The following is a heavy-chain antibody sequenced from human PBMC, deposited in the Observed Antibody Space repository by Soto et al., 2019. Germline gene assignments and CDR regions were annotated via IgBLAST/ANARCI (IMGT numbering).Heavy chain of an antibody. Sequence: GASVKVSCKASGGSFMSQAISWVRQAPGQGPEWMGGIIPFSGTVTYTQRFQGRLTLTADEPPKTAYMELSSLRSEDTAVYYCARGSYDSYAGFFGMDVWGQGTKVTVSS. V-gene: IGHV1-69*13. J-gene: IGHJ6*02. CDR2: IIPFSGTV. D-gene: IGHD3-10*01. CDR3: ARGSYDSYAGFFGMDV. CDR1: GGSFMSQA.